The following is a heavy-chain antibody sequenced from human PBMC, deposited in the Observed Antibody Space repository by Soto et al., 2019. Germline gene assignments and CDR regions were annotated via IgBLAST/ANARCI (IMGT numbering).Heavy chain of an antibody. CDR3: AKESSGWYMGDF. J-gene: IGHJ4*02. CDR1: GFTLSTYA. Sequence: GGSLRLSCAASGFTLSTYAMSWGRQAPGKGLEWVSTISGNGDRTYYADSVKGRFTISRDNPKNTLYLQMNSLRAEDTAVYYCAKESSGWYMGDFWGQGTLVTVSS. V-gene: IGHV3-23*01. D-gene: IGHD6-19*01. CDR2: ISGNGDRT.